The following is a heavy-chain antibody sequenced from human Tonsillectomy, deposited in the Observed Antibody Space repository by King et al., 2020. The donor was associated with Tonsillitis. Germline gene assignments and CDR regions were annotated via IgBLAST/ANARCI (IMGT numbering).Heavy chain of an antibody. CDR1: GFTLSSYG. CDR3: ARDFGAAAVTGP. J-gene: IGHJ5*02. CDR2: ITSGSSYI. Sequence: VQLVESGGGLVKPGGSLRLSCAASGFTLSSYGMNWVRQAPGKGLEWVSAITSGSSYIYYADSVKGRFTISRDNAKNSLYLQMNSLRAEDTAVYYCARDFGAAAVTGPWGQGTLVTVSS. V-gene: IGHV3-21*01. D-gene: IGHD6-13*01.